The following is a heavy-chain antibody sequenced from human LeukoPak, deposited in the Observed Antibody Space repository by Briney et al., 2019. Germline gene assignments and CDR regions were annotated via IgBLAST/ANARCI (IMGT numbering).Heavy chain of an antibody. CDR1: GFTFTTYW. D-gene: IGHD5-18*01. CDR2: INSDGSIT. J-gene: IGHJ6*02. CDR3: ARDAVDTANAV. V-gene: IGHV3-74*01. Sequence: GGSLRLSCAASGFTFTTYWMHWVRQAPGKGLVWVSYINSDGSITSYADSVKGRFTISRDNAKNTLYLQMNSLRAEDTAVYYCARDAVDTANAVWGQGTTVTVSS.